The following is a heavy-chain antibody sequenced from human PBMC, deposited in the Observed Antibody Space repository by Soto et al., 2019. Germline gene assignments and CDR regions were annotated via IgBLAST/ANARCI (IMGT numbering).Heavy chain of an antibody. J-gene: IGHJ4*02. CDR1: GGTFSSYA. Sequence: QVPLVQSGAEVKKPGSSVKVSCKASGGTFSSYAISWVRQAPGQGLEWMGGIIPIFGTANYAQKFQGRVTITADESTSTAYMELSSLRSEDTAVYYCARDPEYGSGSKAVTTWGQGTLVTVSS. CDR2: IIPIFGTA. D-gene: IGHD3-10*01. CDR3: ARDPEYGSGSKAVTT. V-gene: IGHV1-69*12.